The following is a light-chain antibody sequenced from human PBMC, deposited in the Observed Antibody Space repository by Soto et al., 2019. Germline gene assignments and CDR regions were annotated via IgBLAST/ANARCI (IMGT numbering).Light chain of an antibody. CDR1: GSDVGEYNY. CDR3: SSYTSTSTLYV. V-gene: IGLV2-14*01. J-gene: IGLJ1*01. Sequence: QSALTQPASVSGSLGQSITISCTGTGSDVGEYNYVSWYQQHPDKAPKLMIYEVRNRPPGVSNRFSGSKSGNTASLAIAGLQAEDEADYYCSSYTSTSTLYVFGTGTKV. CDR2: EVR.